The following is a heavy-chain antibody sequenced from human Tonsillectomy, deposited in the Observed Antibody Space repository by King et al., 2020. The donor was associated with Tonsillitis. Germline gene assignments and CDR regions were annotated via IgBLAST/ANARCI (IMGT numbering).Heavy chain of an antibody. CDR2: IYYSGST. V-gene: IGHV4-39*01. CDR1: GGSISSSSYY. CDR3: ASALGYSSSAAFDI. Sequence: LQLQESGPGLVKPSETLSLTCTVSGGSISSSSYYWGWIRQPPGKGLEWNGSIYYSGSTYYNPSLKSRVTISVDTSKNQFSLKLSSVTAADTAVYHCASALGYSSSAAFDIWGQGTMVTVSS. J-gene: IGHJ3*02. D-gene: IGHD6-6*01.